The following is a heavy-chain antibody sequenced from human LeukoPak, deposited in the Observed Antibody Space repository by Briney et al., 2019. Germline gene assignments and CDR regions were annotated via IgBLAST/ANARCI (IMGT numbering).Heavy chain of an antibody. V-gene: IGHV3-30-3*01. D-gene: IGHD1-26*01. J-gene: IGHJ3*02. CDR3: ASLHLFGYSGSYYDAFDI. CDR2: ISYDGSNK. CDR1: GFTFSSYA. Sequence: GESLRLSCAASGFTFSSYAMHWVRQAPGKGLEWVAVISYDGSNKYYADSVKGRFTISRDNSKNTLYLQMNSLRAEDTAVYYCASLHLFGYSGSYYDAFDIWGQGTMVTVSS.